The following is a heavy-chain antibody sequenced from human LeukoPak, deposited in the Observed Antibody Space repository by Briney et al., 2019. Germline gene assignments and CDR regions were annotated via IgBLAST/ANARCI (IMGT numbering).Heavy chain of an antibody. V-gene: IGHV1-18*01. CDR3: ARMYYDSSGYYVFDY. CDR2: ISAYNGNT. CDR1: GYTFTSYG. D-gene: IGHD3-22*01. Sequence: ASVKVSCTASGYTFTSYGISWVRQAPGQGLEWMGWISAYNGNTNYAQKLQGRVTMTTDTSTSTAYMGLRSLRSDDTAVYYCARMYYDSSGYYVFDYWGQGTLVTVSS. J-gene: IGHJ4*02.